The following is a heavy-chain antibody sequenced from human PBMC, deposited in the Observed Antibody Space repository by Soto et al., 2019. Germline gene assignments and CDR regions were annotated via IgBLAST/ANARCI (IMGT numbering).Heavy chain of an antibody. V-gene: IGHV3-30-3*01. J-gene: IGHJ5*02. CDR2: ISHDGRNE. D-gene: IGHD3-3*01. CDR1: GFSFSTFA. Sequence: QAYLVESGGGVVQPGRSLRLSCAASGFSFSTFALHWVRQAPGEGLEWVALISHDGRNEKYAESVKGRFTISRDNSTNTVYMQMDSLRLEDTGVYYCARDGLPDDFRSGGYWFDPWGQGTQVTVSS. CDR3: ARDGLPDDFRSGGYWFDP.